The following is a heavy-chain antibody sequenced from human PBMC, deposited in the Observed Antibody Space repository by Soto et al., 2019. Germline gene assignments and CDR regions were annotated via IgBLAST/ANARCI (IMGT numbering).Heavy chain of an antibody. CDR2: IWYDGSNK. CDR1: GFTFSSYG. Sequence: QVQLVESGGGVVQPGRSLRLSCAASGFTFSSYGMHWVRQAPGKGLEWVAVIWYDGSNKYYADSVKGRFTISRDNSKNTLYLQMNSLRAEDTAVYYCARVLIFGVLDYWGQGTLVTVSS. D-gene: IGHD3-3*01. V-gene: IGHV3-33*01. J-gene: IGHJ4*02. CDR3: ARVLIFGVLDY.